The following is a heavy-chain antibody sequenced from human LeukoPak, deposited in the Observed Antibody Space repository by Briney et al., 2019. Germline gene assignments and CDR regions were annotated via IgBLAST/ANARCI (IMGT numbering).Heavy chain of an antibody. J-gene: IGHJ3*02. CDR3: AKDISRDYGGNRDAFDI. D-gene: IGHD4-23*01. CDR2: ISWDGGST. Sequence: LAGGSLRLSCAASGFTFDDYAMHWVRQAPGKGLEWVSLISWDGGSTYYADSVKGRFTISRDNSKNSLYLQMNSLRAEDTALYYCAKDISRDYGGNRDAFDIWGQGTMVTVSS. V-gene: IGHV3-43D*03. CDR1: GFTFDDYA.